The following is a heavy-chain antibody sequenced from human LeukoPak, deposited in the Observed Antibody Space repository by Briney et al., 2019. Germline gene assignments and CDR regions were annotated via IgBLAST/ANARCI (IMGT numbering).Heavy chain of an antibody. J-gene: IGHJ6*03. CDR2: IIPIFGSA. CDR1: GGTFSSYA. Sequence: SVTVSCKASGGTFSSYAISWVRQAPGQGLEWMGGIIPIFGSANYAQKFQGRGTITTDESTSTAYMELSSLRSEDTAVYYCAIQPPPTTVVTRRNYYYYMDVWGKGTTVTVSS. D-gene: IGHD4-23*01. CDR3: AIQPPPTTVVTRRNYYYYMDV. V-gene: IGHV1-69*05.